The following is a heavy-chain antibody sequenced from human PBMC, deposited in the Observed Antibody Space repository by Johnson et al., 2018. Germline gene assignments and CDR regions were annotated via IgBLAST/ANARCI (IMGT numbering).Heavy chain of an antibody. Sequence: QVQLVESGGGVVQPGKSLRLSCAASGFTFSNFGMHWVRQVPGKGLEWVATIWSDGSNKYYADSVRGQFTIPRDNSKNTLYLQMNSLRAEDTAVYYCARDHEKRALRHAAAYFQHWGQGTLVIVSS. CDR3: ARDHEKRALRHAAAYFQH. D-gene: IGHD2-15*01. V-gene: IGHV3-33*01. CDR2: IWSDGSNK. CDR1: GFTFSNFG. J-gene: IGHJ1*01.